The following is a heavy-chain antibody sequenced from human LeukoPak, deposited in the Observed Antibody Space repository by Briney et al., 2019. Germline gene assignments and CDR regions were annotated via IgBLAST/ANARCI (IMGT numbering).Heavy chain of an antibody. CDR3: AKGGGSGSYDKYYFDY. CDR1: GFTVSSNY. D-gene: IGHD1-26*01. J-gene: IGHJ4*02. CDR2: IYSGGST. Sequence: TGGSLRLSCAASGFTVSSNYMSWVRQAPGKGLGWVSVIYSGGSTYYADSVKGRFTISRDNSKNTLYLQMNSLRAEDTAVYYCAKGGGSGSYDKYYFDYWGQGTLVTVSS. V-gene: IGHV3-53*01.